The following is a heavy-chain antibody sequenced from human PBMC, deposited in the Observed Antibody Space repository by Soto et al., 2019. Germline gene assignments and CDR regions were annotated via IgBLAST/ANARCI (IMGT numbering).Heavy chain of an antibody. J-gene: IGHJ4*02. Sequence: SVKGRFTISRDNAKNLLYLQMNNLRPEDTAVYYCAKEFYDSSTGFSGGFDYWGQGALVTVSS. CDR3: AKEFYDSSTGFSGGFDY. D-gene: IGHD3-9*01. V-gene: IGHV3-48*01.